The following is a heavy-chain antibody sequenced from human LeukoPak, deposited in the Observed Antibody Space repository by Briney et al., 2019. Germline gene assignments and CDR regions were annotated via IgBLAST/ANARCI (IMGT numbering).Heavy chain of an antibody. CDR1: GGSISSGYY. CDR3: ARDLGYSGFDWAP. V-gene: IGHV4-38-2*02. D-gene: IGHD5-12*01. Sequence: ASETLSLTCTVSGGSISSGYYWGWIRQPPGKRLEWVGSISSSGNTYYNPTLKSRVTISVDTSKNQFSLNLTSVTAADAAVYYCARDLGYSGFDWAPWGQGTLVTVSS. CDR2: ISSSGNT. J-gene: IGHJ5*02.